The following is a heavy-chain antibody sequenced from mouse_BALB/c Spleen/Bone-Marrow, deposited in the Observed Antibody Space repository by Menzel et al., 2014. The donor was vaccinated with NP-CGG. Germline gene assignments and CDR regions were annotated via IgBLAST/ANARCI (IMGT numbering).Heavy chain of an antibody. V-gene: IGHV1-7*01. CDR2: INPSTGYT. Sequence: QVQLTESGAELAKPGASVKMSCKASGYTFTSYWMHWVKQRPGQGLEWIGYINPSTGYTEYNQKFKDKATLTADKSSSTAYMQLSSLTSEDSAVYYCARGTVVAYYYAMDYWGQGTSVPVSS. CDR1: GYTFTSYW. D-gene: IGHD1-1*01. J-gene: IGHJ4*01. CDR3: ARGTVVAYYYAMDY.